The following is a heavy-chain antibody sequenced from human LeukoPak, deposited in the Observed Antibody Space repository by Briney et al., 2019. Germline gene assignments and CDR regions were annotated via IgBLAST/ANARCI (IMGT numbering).Heavy chain of an antibody. D-gene: IGHD3-16*01. CDR3: ARLSDDGGLFDF. J-gene: IGHJ4*02. V-gene: IGHV4-39*01. CDR2: ISDDGSP. CDR1: GGSITTHNFY. Sequence: PSETLSLTCTVSGGSITTHNFYWGWVRQPTGKGLTWIGGISDDGSPFYNPSLQSRLTISIDTSKNQFSLRLTSVTAADTALYYCARLSDDGGLFDFWGQGTLVTVSS.